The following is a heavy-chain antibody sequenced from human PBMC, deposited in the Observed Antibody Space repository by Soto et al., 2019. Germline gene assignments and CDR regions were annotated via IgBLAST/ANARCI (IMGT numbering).Heavy chain of an antibody. CDR2: IGSSSATI. CDR1: GFTFSSYS. V-gene: IGHV3-48*01. J-gene: IGHJ3*02. D-gene: IGHD3-9*01. Sequence: GGSLRLSCAASGFTFSSYSMNWVRQAPGKGLEWLSFIGSSSATIYYADSVKGRFTISRDNAKNSLYLQMNSLRAEDTAVYYCASLVGGVGRYFDWSSPADSHDVFDIWGQGTTVTVSS. CDR3: ASLVGGVGRYFDWSSPADSHDVFDI.